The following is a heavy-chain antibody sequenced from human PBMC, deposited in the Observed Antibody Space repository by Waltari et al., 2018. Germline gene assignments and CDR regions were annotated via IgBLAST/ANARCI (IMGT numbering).Heavy chain of an antibody. D-gene: IGHD2-15*01. CDR1: GGSISSDDYC. V-gene: IGHV4-30-4*08. Sequence: QVQLQESGPGLVKPSKTLSRTCTVSGGSISSDDYCWNWIRQPPGKGLEWIGYIFYSGSTYYNPSLKSRVTISVDTSKTQFSLKLSSVTAADTAVYYCARDSVVAGGGFDYWGQGTLVTVSS. J-gene: IGHJ4*02. CDR3: ARDSVVAGGGFDY. CDR2: IFYSGST.